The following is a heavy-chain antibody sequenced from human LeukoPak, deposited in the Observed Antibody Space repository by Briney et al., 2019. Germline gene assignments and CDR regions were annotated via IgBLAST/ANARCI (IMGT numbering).Heavy chain of an antibody. V-gene: IGHV3-33*06. CDR3: AKGFLESPYYFDY. D-gene: IGHD3-3*01. J-gene: IGHJ4*02. CDR1: GFTFSSYG. Sequence: GGSLRLSCAASGFTFSSYGMHWVRQAPGKGLEWVAVIWYDGSNKYYADSVKGRFTISRDNSKNTLYLQMNSLRAEDTAVYYCAKGFLESPYYFDYWGQGTLVTVSS. CDR2: IWYDGSNK.